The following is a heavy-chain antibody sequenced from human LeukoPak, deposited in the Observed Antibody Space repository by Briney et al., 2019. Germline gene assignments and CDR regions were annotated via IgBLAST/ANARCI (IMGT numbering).Heavy chain of an antibody. Sequence: GGSLRLSCAASGFTFDDYAMHWVRQAPGKGLEWVSGISWNSGSIGYADSVKGRFTISRDNAKNSLYLQMNSLRDDDTAFDYCAKDEGFDPWGQGTLVTVSS. CDR2: ISWNSGSI. V-gene: IGHV3-9*01. CDR1: GFTFDDYA. CDR3: AKDEGFDP. J-gene: IGHJ5*02.